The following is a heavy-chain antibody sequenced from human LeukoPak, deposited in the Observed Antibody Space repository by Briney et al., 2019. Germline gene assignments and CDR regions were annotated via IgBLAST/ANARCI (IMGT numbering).Heavy chain of an antibody. D-gene: IGHD2-2*01. J-gene: IGHJ5*02. Sequence: SVKVSCKASGGTFSSYAISWVRQAPGQGLEWMGGIIPIFGTANYAQKFQGRVTVTADESTSTAYMELSSLRSEDTAVYYYARDQGLGYCSSTSCYPARGNWFDPWGQGTLVTVSS. CDR3: ARDQGLGYCSSTSCYPARGNWFDP. CDR1: GGTFSSYA. CDR2: IIPIFGTA. V-gene: IGHV1-69*13.